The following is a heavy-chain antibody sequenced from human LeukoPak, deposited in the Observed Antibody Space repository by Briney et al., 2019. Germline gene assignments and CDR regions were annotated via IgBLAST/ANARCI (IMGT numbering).Heavy chain of an antibody. CDR1: GFTFSSYA. CDR3: ASTEKIYCSSTSCSSRDYYGMDV. J-gene: IGHJ6*02. Sequence: PGGSLRLSCAASGFTFSSYAMHWVRQAPGKGLEWVAVISYDGSNKYYADSVKGRFTISRDNSKNTLYLQMNSLRAEGTAVYYCASTEKIYCSSTSCSSRDYYGMDVWGQGTTVTVSS. CDR2: ISYDGSNK. D-gene: IGHD2-2*01. V-gene: IGHV3-30*14.